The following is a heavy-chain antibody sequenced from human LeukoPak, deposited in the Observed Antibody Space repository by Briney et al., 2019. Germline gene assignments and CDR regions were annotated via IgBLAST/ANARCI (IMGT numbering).Heavy chain of an antibody. D-gene: IGHD3-22*01. CDR2: INHSGST. V-gene: IGHV4-34*01. J-gene: IGHJ4*02. CDR3: ASLRGASYYYDSSGYLGY. Sequence: SETLSLTCAVYGGSFSGYYWSWIRQPPGKGLEWIGEINHSGSTNYNPSLKSRVTISVDTSKNQFSLKLNSVTAADTAVYYCASLRGASYYYDSSGYLGYWGQGTLVADSS. CDR1: GGSFSGYY.